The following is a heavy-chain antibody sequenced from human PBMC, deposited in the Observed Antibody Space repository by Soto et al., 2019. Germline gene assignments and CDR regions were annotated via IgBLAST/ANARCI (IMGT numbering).Heavy chain of an antibody. CDR2: IIPILGIA. V-gene: IGHV1-69*02. CDR3: AIRCADGSNYWFDP. D-gene: IGHD2-8*01. J-gene: IGHJ5*02. CDR1: GGTFSSYT. Sequence: VQLVQSGAEVKKPGSSVKVSCKASGGTFSSYTIRWLLQAPGQGLEWMGRIIPILGIANYSQKLQDRGKVTAAKSTSTAYMGLSSLRSEDRALSYCAIRCADGSNYWFDPWGHGILVTVSS.